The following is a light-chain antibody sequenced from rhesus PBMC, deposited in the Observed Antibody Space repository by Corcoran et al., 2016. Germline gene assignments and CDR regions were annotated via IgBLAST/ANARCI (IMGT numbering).Light chain of an antibody. Sequence: QSALTQPRSVSKSLGQSVTISCTGTSDDVGNSDDISWYQQHSDTAPRLLIYDVNKRPAGVSARFSGSKSANPASLTISGLQAEDEADYYCCSYRSGNTYIFGGGTRLAVL. CDR1: SDDVGNSDD. V-gene: IGLV2S9*01. CDR2: DVN. CDR3: CSYRSGNTYI. J-gene: IGLJ1*01.